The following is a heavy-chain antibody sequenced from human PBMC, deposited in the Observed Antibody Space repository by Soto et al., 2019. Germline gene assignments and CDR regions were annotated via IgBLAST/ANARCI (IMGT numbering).Heavy chain of an antibody. D-gene: IGHD2-21*01. V-gene: IGHV1-69*06. CDR3: AREVVMETTLGYFDF. CDR1: GGSFSSDA. J-gene: IGHJ4*02. Sequence: QVHLVQSGPEVREPGSSVKVSCKASGGSFSSDAITWVRQAPGQVLEWIGEIIPMFDTTNYAPEFQGRVTITADTTTTTVYMEVNRLTPDDTAVYYCAREVVMETTLGYFDFWGQGALVTVSS. CDR2: IIPMFDTT.